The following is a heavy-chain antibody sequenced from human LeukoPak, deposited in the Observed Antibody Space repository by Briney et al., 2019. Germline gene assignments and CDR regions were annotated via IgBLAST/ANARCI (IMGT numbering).Heavy chain of an antibody. V-gene: IGHV4-39*01. Sequence: SETLSLTCTISDDSISNNRYFWAWIRQPPGKGLEWIGSINYSGRTYYNPSLKSRVTISVDTSKNQFSLKLSSVTAADTAVYYCARRTGLAPTFDYWGQGTLVTVSS. CDR2: INYSGRT. CDR3: ARRTGLAPTFDY. J-gene: IGHJ4*02. CDR1: DDSISNNRYF. D-gene: IGHD3/OR15-3a*01.